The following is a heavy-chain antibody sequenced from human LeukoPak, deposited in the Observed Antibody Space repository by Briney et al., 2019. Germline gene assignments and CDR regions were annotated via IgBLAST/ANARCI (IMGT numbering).Heavy chain of an antibody. CDR3: ARDLPFYAGFDITGGNFDY. CDR2: INPSGGST. Sequence: GASVTVSCKASGYTFTSYYMHWVRQAPGQGLEWMGIINPSGGSTSYAQKFQGRVTMTRDTSTSTVYMELSSLRSEDTAVYYCARDLPFYAGFDITGGNFDYWGQGTLVTVSS. J-gene: IGHJ4*02. CDR1: GYTFTSYY. V-gene: IGHV1-46*01. D-gene: IGHD1-14*01.